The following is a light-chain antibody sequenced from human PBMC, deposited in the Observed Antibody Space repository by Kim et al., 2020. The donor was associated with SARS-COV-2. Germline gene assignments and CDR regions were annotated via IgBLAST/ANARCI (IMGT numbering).Light chain of an antibody. V-gene: IGKV3-20*01. CDR3: QHYGSSPYT. CDR1: QSVSSSY. J-gene: IGKJ2*01. Sequence: EIVLTQSPGTLSLSPGERATLSCRASQSVSSSYLAWYQQKPGQAPRLLIYGASSRATGIPDRFSGSGSGTDFTLTISRLEPEDFVVYYCQHYGSSPYTFGQGTKLEI. CDR2: GAS.